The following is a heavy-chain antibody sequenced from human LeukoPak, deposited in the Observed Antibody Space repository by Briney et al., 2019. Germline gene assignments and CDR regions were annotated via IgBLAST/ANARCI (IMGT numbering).Heavy chain of an antibody. D-gene: IGHD3-3*01. J-gene: IGHJ4*02. V-gene: IGHV4-34*01. Sequence: SETLSLTCAVYGGSFSGYYWSWIRQPPGKGLEWIGEINHTGTTNYNPSLKSRVTISTDKSKNQFSLKLNSVTAADTATYYCVGVQPHFDYWGQGTLVAVSS. CDR3: VGVQPHFDY. CDR1: GGSFSGYY. CDR2: INHTGTT.